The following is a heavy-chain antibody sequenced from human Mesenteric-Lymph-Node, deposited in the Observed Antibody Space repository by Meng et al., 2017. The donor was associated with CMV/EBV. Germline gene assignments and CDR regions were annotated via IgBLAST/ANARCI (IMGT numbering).Heavy chain of an antibody. V-gene: IGHV4-31*03. Sequence: CTVSGDYFSSGGYYWGWIRQHPGKGLEWIGYVYYSGGSLYNPSLKSRVTISVDTSKDQFSLKLSSVTAADTAFYYCARGSYSWNYFDFWGQGALVTVSS. J-gene: IGHJ4*02. CDR1: GDYFSSGGYY. D-gene: IGHD2-21*01. CDR3: ARGSYSWNYFDF. CDR2: VYYSGGS.